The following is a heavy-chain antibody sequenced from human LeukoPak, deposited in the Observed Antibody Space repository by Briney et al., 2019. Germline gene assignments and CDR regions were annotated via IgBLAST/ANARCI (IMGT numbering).Heavy chain of an antibody. CDR2: LYWDDDK. D-gene: IGHD6-19*01. CDR1: GFSLSSSRVP. CDR3: THRSTSGWYGTEWFIDY. V-gene: IGHV2-5*02. Sequence: ESFPTLVTPTQTLTRTCTLSGFSLSSSRVPVAWPREPPGNALEWHALLYWDDDKRYNPSLNSRLIITKDTSKNPVVLTMTNMDPVDTATYFCTHRSTSGWYGTEWFIDYWGQGTLVTVSS. J-gene: IGHJ4*02.